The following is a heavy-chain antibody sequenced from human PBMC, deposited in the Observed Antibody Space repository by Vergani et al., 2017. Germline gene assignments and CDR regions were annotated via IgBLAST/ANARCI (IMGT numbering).Heavy chain of an antibody. Sequence: QVQLVQSGAEVKKPGASVKASCKASGYTFTSYYMHWVRQAPGQGLEWMGIINPSGGSTSYAQKFQGRVTMTRDTSTSTVYMELSSLRSEDTAVYYCASAPYYDSSGYYGVGRYYFDYWGQGTLVTVSS. D-gene: IGHD3-22*01. CDR1: GYTFTSYY. CDR3: ASAPYYDSSGYYGVGRYYFDY. V-gene: IGHV1-46*03. CDR2: INPSGGST. J-gene: IGHJ4*02.